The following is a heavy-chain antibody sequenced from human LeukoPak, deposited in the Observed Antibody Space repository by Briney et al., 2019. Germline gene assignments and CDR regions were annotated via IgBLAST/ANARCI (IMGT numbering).Heavy chain of an antibody. Sequence: GASVKVSCKASGGTFSSYAISWVRQAPGQGLEWMGRIIPILGIANYAQKFQGRVTITADKSTSTAYMELSSLRSEDTAVYYCAKHSSSWALIAQFDYWGQGTLVTVSS. J-gene: IGHJ4*02. CDR3: AKHSSSWALIAQFDY. CDR2: IIPILGIA. V-gene: IGHV1-69*04. CDR1: GGTFSSYA. D-gene: IGHD6-6*01.